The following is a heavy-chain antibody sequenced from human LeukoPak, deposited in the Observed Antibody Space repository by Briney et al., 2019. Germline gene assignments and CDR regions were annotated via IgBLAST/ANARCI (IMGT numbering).Heavy chain of an antibody. CDR1: GFTFCDYA. CDR2: IRNKAYSGTT. J-gene: IGHJ6*02. Sequence: PGGSLRLSCTASGFTFCDYAMSWVRQAPGKGLEWVGFIRNKAYSGTTEYAASVKGRFTISRDDSKSIAYLHINSLKIEDTGVYYCTRACAYSCKTSGYSSSWYAYGMDVWGQGTTVTVSS. V-gene: IGHV3-49*04. CDR3: TRACAYSCKTSGYSSSWYAYGMDV. D-gene: IGHD6-13*01.